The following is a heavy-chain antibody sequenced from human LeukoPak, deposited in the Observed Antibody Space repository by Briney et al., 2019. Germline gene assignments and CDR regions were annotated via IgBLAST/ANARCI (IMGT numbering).Heavy chain of an antibody. CDR2: MNPNSGNT. Sequence: ASVKVSCKASGYTFTSYDINWVRQATGQGLEWMGWMNPNSGNTGYAQKFQGRVTITADESTSTAYMELSSLRSEDTAVYYCASLHSSGCHWGQGTLVTVSS. CDR3: ASLHSSGCH. CDR1: GYTFTSYD. V-gene: IGHV1-8*03. D-gene: IGHD6-19*01. J-gene: IGHJ4*02.